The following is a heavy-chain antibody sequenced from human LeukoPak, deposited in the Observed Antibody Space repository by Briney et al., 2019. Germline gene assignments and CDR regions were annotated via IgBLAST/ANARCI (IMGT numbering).Heavy chain of an antibody. CDR2: IYHNGST. CDR3: ASFPKYYYDSSGRRAFDI. V-gene: IGHV4-38-2*01. Sequence: PSETLSLTCAVSGYSISSGYYWGGSRRPPGKGLEGIGGIYHNGSTYYTPSLKSRVTISVDTSKNQFSLKLSSVTAADTAVYYCASFPKYYYDSSGRRAFDIWGQGTMVTVSS. D-gene: IGHD3-22*01. J-gene: IGHJ3*02. CDR1: GYSISSGYY.